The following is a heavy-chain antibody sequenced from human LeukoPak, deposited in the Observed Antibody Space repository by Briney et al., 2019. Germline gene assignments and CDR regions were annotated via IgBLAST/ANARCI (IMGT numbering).Heavy chain of an antibody. CDR3: ATGGYCSSTSCRHDAFDI. D-gene: IGHD2-2*03. CDR1: GGSFSGYY. J-gene: IGHJ3*02. CDR2: INHSGST. V-gene: IGHV4-34*01. Sequence: SETLSLTCAVYGGSFSGYYWSWIRQPPGKGLEWIGEINHSGSTYYNPSLKSRVTISVDRSKNQFSLKLSSVTAADTAVYYCATGGYCSSTSCRHDAFDIWGQGTMVTVSS.